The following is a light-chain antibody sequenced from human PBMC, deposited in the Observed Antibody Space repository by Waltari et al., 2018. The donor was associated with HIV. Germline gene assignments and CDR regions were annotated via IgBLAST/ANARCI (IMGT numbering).Light chain of an antibody. J-gene: IGLJ2*01. CDR2: EYN. V-gene: IGLV6-57*01. CDR3: QSYDSSNHVV. Sequence: NFMLTQPHSVSESPGQTVTISCTRSSGSIVSNYVQRYQQRPGSSPTTVIYEYNQRPSGVPYRFSGSIDSSSNSASLTISGLKTEDEADYYCQSYDSSNHVVFGGGTKLTVL. CDR1: SGSIVSNY.